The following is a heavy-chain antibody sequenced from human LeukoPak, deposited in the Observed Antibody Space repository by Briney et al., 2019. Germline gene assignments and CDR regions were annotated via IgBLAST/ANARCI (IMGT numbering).Heavy chain of an antibody. J-gene: IGHJ4*02. D-gene: IGHD2-2*01. CDR3: ARGFLLGYCSSTSCYGVDY. V-gene: IGHV1-8*01. CDR2: MNPNSGNT. CDR1: GYTFTSYD. Sequence: VASVKVSCKASGYTFTSYDINWVRQATGQGLEWMGWMNPNSGNTGYAQKFQGRVTMTRNTSIRTAYMELSSLRSEDTAVYYCARGFLLGYCSSTSCYGVDYWGQGTLVTVSS.